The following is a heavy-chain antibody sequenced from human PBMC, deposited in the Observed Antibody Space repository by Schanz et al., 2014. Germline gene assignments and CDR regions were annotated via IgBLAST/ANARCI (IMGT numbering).Heavy chain of an antibody. D-gene: IGHD4-4*01. CDR3: ARHLPGGYNNHGWFDP. V-gene: IGHV4-59*08. CDR1: GGSIRGYY. J-gene: IGHJ5*02. Sequence: QVQLQESGPGLVKPSETLSLTCTVSGGSIRGYYCSWIRQPPGKGLEWIGYVHSSGSTNYNSSLKSRFTITVDPPKTHFPLKLSFATAADTAVYYCARHLPGGYNNHGWFDPWGQGTLVTVSS. CDR2: VHSSGST.